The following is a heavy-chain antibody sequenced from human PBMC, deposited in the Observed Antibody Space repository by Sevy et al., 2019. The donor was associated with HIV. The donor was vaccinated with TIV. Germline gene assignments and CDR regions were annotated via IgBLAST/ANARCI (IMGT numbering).Heavy chain of an antibody. V-gene: IGHV4-31*03. CDR1: GGSITIAGYY. CDR2: IYYSGVT. D-gene: IGHD6-13*01. Sequence: SETLSLTCIVSGGSITIAGYYWSWIRQHPGKGLELIVHIYYSGVTYYNPSLKSRLIISVDTSKNQFSLKLSSVTAADTAVYYCARAPVAAADPGYFQHWGQGTLVTVSS. CDR3: ARAPVAAADPGYFQH. J-gene: IGHJ1*01.